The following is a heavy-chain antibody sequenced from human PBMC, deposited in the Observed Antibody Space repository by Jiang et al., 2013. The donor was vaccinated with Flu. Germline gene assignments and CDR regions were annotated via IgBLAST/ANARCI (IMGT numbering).Heavy chain of an antibody. CDR2: IWYDGSNK. V-gene: IGHV3-33*01. CDR3: ARDGGGYSGYEPDY. J-gene: IGHJ4*02. D-gene: IGHD5-12*01. CDR1: GFTFMNYA. Sequence: QLLESGGGVVQPGTSLRLSCAASGFTFMNYAVHWVRQAPGKGLEWVAVIWYDGSNKYYADSVKGRFTISRDNSKNTLYLQMNSLRAEDTAVYYCARDGGGYSGYEPDYWGQGTLVTVSS.